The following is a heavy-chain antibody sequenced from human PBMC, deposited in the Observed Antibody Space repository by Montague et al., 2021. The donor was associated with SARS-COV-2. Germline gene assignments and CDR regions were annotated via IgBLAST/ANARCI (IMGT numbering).Heavy chain of an antibody. J-gene: IGHJ5*02. CDR1: RFPFGDYG. V-gene: IGHV3-49*03. CDR3: TKDYGTEGTEGHRSGDWFDP. D-gene: IGHD1-1*01. Sequence: SLRLSCATSRFPFGDYGVSWFRQAPGKGLEWIGLIESTGFCGTAKYAASVKGRFSISRDDSEAISILQMDSLKAEDTAVYYCTKDYGTEGTEGHRSGDWFDPWGQGTLVTVSS. CDR2: IESTGFCGTA.